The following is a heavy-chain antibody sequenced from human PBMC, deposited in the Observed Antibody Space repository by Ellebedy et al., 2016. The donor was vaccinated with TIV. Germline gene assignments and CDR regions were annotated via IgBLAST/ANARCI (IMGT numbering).Heavy chain of an antibody. CDR1: GYSFTNYW. Sequence: GESLKISCKGSGYSFTNYWIAWVRQMPGKGLEWMGRIDPSDSYTNYSPSFQGHVTISADKSISTAYLQWSSLKASDTAMYYCAISSSSGWPQDYWGQGTLVTVSS. CDR3: AISSSSGWPQDY. V-gene: IGHV5-10-1*01. J-gene: IGHJ4*02. D-gene: IGHD6-19*01. CDR2: IDPSDSYT.